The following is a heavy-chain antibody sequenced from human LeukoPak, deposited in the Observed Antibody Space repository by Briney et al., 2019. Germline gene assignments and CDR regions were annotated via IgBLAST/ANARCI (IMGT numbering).Heavy chain of an antibody. V-gene: IGHV5-51*01. CDR2: IYPGDSRI. CDR3: ACRDLTSTWSFP. J-gene: IGHJ5*02. Sequence: GESLKISCQGFGYSFTSYWIGWVRQLPGKGMEWMGVIYPGDSRIRYNPSFQGQVTISVDKSISTAYLQWVSLKASDTAMYYCACRDLTSTWSFPWGQGTLVTVSS. D-gene: IGHD6-13*01. CDR1: GYSFTSYW.